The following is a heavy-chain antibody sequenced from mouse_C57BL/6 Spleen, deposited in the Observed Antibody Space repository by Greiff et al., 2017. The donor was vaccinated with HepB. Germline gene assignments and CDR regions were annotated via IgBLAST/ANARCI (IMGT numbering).Heavy chain of an antibody. CDR2: INPNNGGT. V-gene: IGHV1-18*01. J-gene: IGHJ4*01. CDR1: GYTFTDYN. Sequence: EVKLMESGPELVKPGASVKIPCKASGYTFTDYNMDWVKQSHGKSLEWIGDINPNNGGTIYNQKFKGKATLTVDKSSSTAYMELRRLTSEDTAVYYCARESNSSPYYYAMDYWGQGTSVTVSS. D-gene: IGHD2-5*01. CDR3: ARESNSSPYYYAMDY.